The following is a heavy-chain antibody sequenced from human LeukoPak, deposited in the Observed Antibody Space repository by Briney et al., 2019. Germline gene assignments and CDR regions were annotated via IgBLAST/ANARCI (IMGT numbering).Heavy chain of an antibody. CDR3: ARHLSSSSDYYYYYGMDV. Sequence: ASVTVSCTASGCTFTSYYMHWVRQAPGQGLEWMGIINPSGGSTSYAQKFQGRVTMTRDTSTSTVYMELSSLRSEDTAVYYCARHLSSSSDYYYYYGMDVWGQGTTVTVSS. D-gene: IGHD6-6*01. J-gene: IGHJ6*02. CDR2: INPSGGST. CDR1: GCTFTSYY. V-gene: IGHV1-46*01.